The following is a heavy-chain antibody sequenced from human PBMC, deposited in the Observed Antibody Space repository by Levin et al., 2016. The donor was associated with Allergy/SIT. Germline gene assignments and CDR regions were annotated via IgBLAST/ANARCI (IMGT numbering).Heavy chain of an antibody. CDR3: AKCDYDFWSGPFDD. D-gene: IGHD3-3*01. V-gene: IGHV3-30*02. J-gene: IGHJ4*02. CDR2: IRYDGTIK. CDR1: GFSFSTYA. Sequence: GGSLRLSCAASGFSFSTYAMHWVRQARGKGLEWGAGIRYDGTIKYYADSVKGRFTISRDNSKNTLYLQMNSLRAEDTAVYYCAKCDYDFWSGPFDDWGQGTLVTVSS.